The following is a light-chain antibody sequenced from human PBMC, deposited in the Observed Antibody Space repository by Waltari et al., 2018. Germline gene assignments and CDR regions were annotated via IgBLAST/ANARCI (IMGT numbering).Light chain of an antibody. V-gene: IGLV2-8*01. CDR2: GVT. CDR3: GAYAGSGFYV. CDR1: SSDVGAYNY. Sequence: QSALTQPPSASGSPGQSVTVSCTGTSSDVGAYNYVSWYQQQPGKGPRLMCYGVTKRPSGPPGRFSGPKSGNTASLTVSGLQAEDESEYSCGAYAGSGFYVFATATKVTVL. J-gene: IGLJ1*01.